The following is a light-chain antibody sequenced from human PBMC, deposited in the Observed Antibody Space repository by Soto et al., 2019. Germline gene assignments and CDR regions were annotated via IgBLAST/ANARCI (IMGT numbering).Light chain of an antibody. V-gene: IGLV1-44*01. Sequence: VLTQPPSASGTPGQRVTISCSGSSSNIGSEAVNWYQQLPGTAPKLLIYSNNQRPSGVLDRFSGSKSGTSASLAISGLQSEDEADYYCAAWDDSLNGPVFGGGTKVTVL. CDR3: AAWDDSLNGPV. CDR2: SNN. J-gene: IGLJ3*02. CDR1: SSNIGSEA.